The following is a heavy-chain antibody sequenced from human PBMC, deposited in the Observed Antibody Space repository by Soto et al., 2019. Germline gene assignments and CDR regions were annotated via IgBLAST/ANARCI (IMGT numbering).Heavy chain of an antibody. D-gene: IGHD4-4*01. Sequence: QLQLQESGPGLVKPSETLSLTCIVSGGSITTSSHYWGLIRQSPVKEFEWIGSFYYGRGTYYNPSLQSRVTISIDTPKNQFSLKVTSVTAADTAVYYCARHGEVDSNNIYFFDSWGQGALVTVSS. CDR2: FYYGRGT. CDR3: ARHGEVDSNNIYFFDS. V-gene: IGHV4-39*01. CDR1: GGSITTSSHY. J-gene: IGHJ4*02.